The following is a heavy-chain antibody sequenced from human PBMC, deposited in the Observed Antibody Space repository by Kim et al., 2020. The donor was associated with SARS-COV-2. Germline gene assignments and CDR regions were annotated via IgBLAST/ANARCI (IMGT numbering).Heavy chain of an antibody. V-gene: IGHV4-39*01. CDR3: ARHVGLVVIGY. D-gene: IGHD3-22*01. Sequence: SETLSLTCTVSGGSISSSSYYWGWIRQPPGKGLEWIGSIYYSGSTYYNPSLKSRVTISVDTSKNQFSLKLSSVTAADTAVYYCARHVGLVVIGYWGQGTLVTVSS. CDR2: IYYSGST. CDR1: GGSISSSSYY. J-gene: IGHJ4*02.